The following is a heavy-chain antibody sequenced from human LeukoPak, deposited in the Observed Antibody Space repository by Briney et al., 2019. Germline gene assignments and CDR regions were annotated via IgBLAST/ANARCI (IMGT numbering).Heavy chain of an antibody. Sequence: PGKSLRLSCAASGFTVSSNYMSWVRQAPGKGLEWVSVLYSGGGTYYADSVKGRFTTSRDNSKNTVYLQMNSLRAEDTAVYYCAKIITGSTDFWGQGTLVTVSS. CDR2: LYSGGGT. D-gene: IGHD1-20*01. V-gene: IGHV3-66*01. CDR3: AKIITGSTDF. CDR1: GFTVSSNY. J-gene: IGHJ4*02.